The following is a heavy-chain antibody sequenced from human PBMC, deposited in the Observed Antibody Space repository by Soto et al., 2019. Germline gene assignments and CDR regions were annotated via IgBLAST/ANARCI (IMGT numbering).Heavy chain of an antibody. V-gene: IGHV4-34*01. CDR1: GGSFSGYY. CDR2: INHSGST. J-gene: IGHJ6*02. D-gene: IGHD1-7*01. CDR3: AREPYNWNYRRGPPRNYYYYGMDV. Sequence: SETLSLTCAVYGGSFSGYYWIWIRQPPGKGLEWIGEINHSGSTNYNPSLKSRVTISVDTSKNQFSLKLSSVTAADTAVYYCAREPYNWNYRRGPPRNYYYYGMDVWGQGTTVTVSS.